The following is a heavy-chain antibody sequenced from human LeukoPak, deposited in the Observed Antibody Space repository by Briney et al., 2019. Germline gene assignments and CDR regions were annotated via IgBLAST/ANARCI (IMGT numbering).Heavy chain of an antibody. Sequence: GGSLRLSCAASGFTFSSYEMNWVRQAPGKGLEWVSYISSSGSTIYYADSVKGRFTISRDNAKNSLYLQMNSLRAEDTAVYYCAREGSDYYDSSGYYGDGFDYWGQGTLVTVSS. J-gene: IGHJ4*02. CDR2: ISSSGSTI. V-gene: IGHV3-48*03. CDR3: AREGSDYYDSSGYYGDGFDY. D-gene: IGHD3-22*01. CDR1: GFTFSSYE.